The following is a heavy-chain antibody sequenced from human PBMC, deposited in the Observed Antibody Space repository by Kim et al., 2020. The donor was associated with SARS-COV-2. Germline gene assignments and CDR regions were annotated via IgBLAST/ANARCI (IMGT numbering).Heavy chain of an antibody. V-gene: IGHV4-39*01. Sequence: SETLSLTCTVSGGSISSSSYYWGWIRQPPGKGLEWIGSIYYSGSTYYTPSLKSRVTISVDTSKNQFSLKLSSVTAADTAVYYCARHSRIVVVPAAILAWGQGTLVTVSS. CDR3: ARHSRIVVVPAAILA. J-gene: IGHJ4*02. D-gene: IGHD2-2*01. CDR1: GGSISSSSYY. CDR2: IYYSGST.